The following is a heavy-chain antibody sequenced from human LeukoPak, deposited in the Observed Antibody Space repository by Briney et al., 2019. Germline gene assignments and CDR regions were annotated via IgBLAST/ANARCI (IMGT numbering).Heavy chain of an antibody. CDR1: GYTFTSYY. CDR3: ARALEQEYYYYYMDV. J-gene: IGHJ6*03. V-gene: IGHV1-46*01. Sequence: WASVKVSCKASGYTFTSYYMHWVRQAPGQGLEWMGIINPSGGSTTYAQKFQGRATMTRDTSTSTVYMELSSLRSEDTAVYYCARALEQEYYYYYMDVWGKGTTVTVSS. D-gene: IGHD5-24*01. CDR2: INPSGGST.